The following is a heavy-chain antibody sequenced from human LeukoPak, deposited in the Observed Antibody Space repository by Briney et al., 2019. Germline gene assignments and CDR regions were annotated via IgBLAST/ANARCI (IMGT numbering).Heavy chain of an antibody. Sequence: PSETLSLTCAVSGGSISSGGYSWSWIRQPPGKGLEWIGYIYHSGSTNYNPSLKSRVTISVDTSKNQFSLKLSSVTAADTAVYYCARVTPAALAYYGMDVWGQGTTVTVSS. CDR2: IYHSGST. CDR1: GGSISSGGYS. V-gene: IGHV4-30-2*01. D-gene: IGHD2-2*01. J-gene: IGHJ6*02. CDR3: ARVTPAALAYYGMDV.